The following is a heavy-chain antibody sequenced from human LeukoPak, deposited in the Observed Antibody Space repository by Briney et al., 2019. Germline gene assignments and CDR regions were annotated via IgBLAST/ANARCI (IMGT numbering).Heavy chain of an antibody. V-gene: IGHV4-39*01. D-gene: IGHD2-2*01. Sequence: SETLSLTCTVSGGSFSSYCSNWVRHPQPQGKGWDGIGSTNDSGSTYYNPSLKSRVTISVDTSRNQFSLKLSSVTAADTAVYYCARQVGCSTTSCIFTGFDYWGQGTLVTVSS. CDR1: GGSFSSYCSN. CDR2: TNDSGST. CDR3: ARQVGCSTTSCIFTGFDY. J-gene: IGHJ4*02.